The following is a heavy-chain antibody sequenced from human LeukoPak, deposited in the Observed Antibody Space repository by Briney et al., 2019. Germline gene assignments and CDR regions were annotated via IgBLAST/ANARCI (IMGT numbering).Heavy chain of an antibody. CDR1: GYSFSIFG. J-gene: IGHJ4*02. D-gene: IGHD5-12*01. CDR3: ARVGGGYDWDS. V-gene: IGHV1-18*01. Sequence: ASVKVSCKASGYSFSIFGISWVRQAPGQGFEWMGWISAKNGDTKYAQKLQGRVTMTTDTSTNTAYMELRSLRSDDAAMYFCARVGGGYDWDSWGQGTLVTVSS. CDR2: ISAKNGDT.